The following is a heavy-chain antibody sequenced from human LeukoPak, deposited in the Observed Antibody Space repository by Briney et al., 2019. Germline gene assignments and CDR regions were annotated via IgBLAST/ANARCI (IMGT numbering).Heavy chain of an antibody. Sequence: PGGPLRLSCTASGFTFSNFAMSWVRQAPGKGLEWVSTITGGSGAKYYADSVKGRFTISRDNSKDTLYLQMHSLRAEDTAVYFCVKDTPLTTYTSGWSSNSFDYWGQGTLVAVSS. CDR1: GFTFSNFA. J-gene: IGHJ4*02. D-gene: IGHD6-19*01. V-gene: IGHV3-23*01. CDR2: ITGGSGAK. CDR3: VKDTPLTTYTSGWSSNSFDY.